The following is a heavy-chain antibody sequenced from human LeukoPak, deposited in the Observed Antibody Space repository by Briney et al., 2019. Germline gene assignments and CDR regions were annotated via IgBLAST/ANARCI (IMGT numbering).Heavy chain of an antibody. CDR1: GFTFTNYN. CDR2: INPSGGST. D-gene: IGHD6-6*01. CDR3: ATTIGARLMYFDY. V-gene: IGHV1-46*01. J-gene: IGHJ4*02. Sequence: ASVKVSCKASGFTFTNYNMHWVRQAPGQGLEWMGIINPSGGSTNYAQNFQARVTMTRDTSTSTVYMELSSLRSDDTAVYYCATTIGARLMYFDYWGQGTLVTVSS.